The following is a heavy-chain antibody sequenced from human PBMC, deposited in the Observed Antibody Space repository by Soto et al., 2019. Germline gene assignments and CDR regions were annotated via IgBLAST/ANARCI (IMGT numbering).Heavy chain of an antibody. CDR1: GGSISSYY. D-gene: IGHD5-18*01. V-gene: IGHV4-59*01. CDR2: IYYSGST. Sequence: SETLSLTCTVSGGSISSYYWSWIRQPPGKGLEWIGYIYYSGSTNYNPSLKSRVTISVDTSKNQFSLKLSSVTAADTAVYYCARDLDTAMVHYLDYWGQGTLVTVSS. CDR3: ARDLDTAMVHYLDY. J-gene: IGHJ4*02.